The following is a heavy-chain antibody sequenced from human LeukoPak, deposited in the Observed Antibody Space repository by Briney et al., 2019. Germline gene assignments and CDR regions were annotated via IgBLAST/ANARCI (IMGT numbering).Heavy chain of an antibody. D-gene: IGHD6-13*01. J-gene: IGHJ4*01. CDR3: QKDVEVAGRGY. CDR2: IKSKTDGGTI. Sequence: PGGSLRLSCAASGFTFTNAWMSWVRQAPGKGLEWVGRIKSKTDGGTIDYAAPVKGRFTISRDDSKNTLYLQMNSLKTEDTAVYYCQKDVEVAGRGYWGQGTLVTVSS. CDR1: GFTFTNAW. V-gene: IGHV3-15*01.